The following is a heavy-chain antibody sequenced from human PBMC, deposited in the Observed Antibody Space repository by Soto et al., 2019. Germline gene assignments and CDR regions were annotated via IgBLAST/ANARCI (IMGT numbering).Heavy chain of an antibody. CDR2: IYYSGST. V-gene: IGHV4-30-4*01. D-gene: IGHD1-26*01. Sequence: PSETLSLTCTVSGGSISSGDYYWSWIRQPPGKGLEWIGYIYYSGSTYYNPSLKSRVTISVDTSKNQFSLKLSSVTAADTAVYYCARVEVGATLDYWGRGTLVTVSS. CDR3: ARVEVGATLDY. J-gene: IGHJ4*02. CDR1: GGSISSGDYY.